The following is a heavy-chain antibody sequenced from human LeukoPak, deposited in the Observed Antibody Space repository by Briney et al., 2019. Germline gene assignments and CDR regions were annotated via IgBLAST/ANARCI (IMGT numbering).Heavy chain of an antibody. CDR1: GFTFSRYW. Sequence: GGSLRLSCAASGFTFSRYWMHWVRQARGKGLVWVSRIKTDGTYTSYADSVKGRFTISRDNAKSTLYLQMNALRGEDTAVYYCASEEGGLDVWGQGTTVTVSS. J-gene: IGHJ6*02. CDR3: ASEEGGLDV. CDR2: IKTDGTYT. V-gene: IGHV3-74*01.